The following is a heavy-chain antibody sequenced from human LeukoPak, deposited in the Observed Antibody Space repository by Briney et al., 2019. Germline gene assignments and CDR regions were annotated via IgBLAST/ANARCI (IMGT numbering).Heavy chain of an antibody. CDR2: MKEDGSDE. D-gene: IGHD3-16*01. Sequence: PGGSLRLSCVASGFSFSDSTMSWVRQAAGKGLEWVAKMKEDGSDENYVDSVKGRFTISRDNARNSLHLQMKSLRADDTAVYFCARRGAGGGYFPTWGQGILVIVSS. CDR3: ARRGAGGGYFPT. CDR1: GFSFSDST. V-gene: IGHV3-7*03. J-gene: IGHJ1*01.